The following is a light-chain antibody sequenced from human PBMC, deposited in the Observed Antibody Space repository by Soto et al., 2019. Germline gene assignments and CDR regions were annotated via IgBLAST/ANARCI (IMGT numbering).Light chain of an antibody. Sequence: QSALTRPASVSGSLGQSITIPCTGTSTDVGAYNFVSWYQQHPDKAPKLLIYEVTHRPSGVSNRFSGSKSGNTASLTISGLQAEDEADYYCSSYTTTNTPVFGAGTKVTVL. CDR3: SSYTTTNTPV. J-gene: IGLJ1*01. CDR1: STDVGAYNF. CDR2: EVT. V-gene: IGLV2-14*01.